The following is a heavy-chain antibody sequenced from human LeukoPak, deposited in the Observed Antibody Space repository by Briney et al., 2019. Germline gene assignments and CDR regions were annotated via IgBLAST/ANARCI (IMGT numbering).Heavy chain of an antibody. V-gene: IGHV3-23*01. J-gene: IGHJ6*02. CDR3: AKMSSSWTYYYGMDV. Sequence: GGSLRLSCAASGFTFSSYAMIWVRQAPGKGLEWVSGTNDSGGSTYYADSVKGRFTISRDNSKNTLYLQMNSLRAEDTAVYYCAKMSSSWTYYYGMDVWAKGPRSPFP. D-gene: IGHD6-13*01. CDR2: TNDSGGST. CDR1: GFTFSSYA.